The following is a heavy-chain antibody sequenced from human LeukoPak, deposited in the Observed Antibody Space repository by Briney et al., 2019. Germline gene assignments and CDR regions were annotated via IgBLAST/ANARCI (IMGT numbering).Heavy chain of an antibody. D-gene: IGHD2-2*02. V-gene: IGHV1-2*02. CDR3: ARERADCSRTCCHTVDDYYSYLDV. J-gene: IGHJ6*03. CDR1: GYTFTDDY. CDR2: IHFKSGAT. Sequence: ASVKVSCKPSGYTFTDDYLHWVRQAPGQGLEWMGWIHFKSGATNFPQKFQGRLTLTRDTSVSTASLDLRSLKSDDTAVYFCARERADCSRTCCHTVDDYYSYLDVWGKGTTVTVSS.